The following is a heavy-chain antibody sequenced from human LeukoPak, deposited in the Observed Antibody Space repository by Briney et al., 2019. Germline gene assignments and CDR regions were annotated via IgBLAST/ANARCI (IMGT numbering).Heavy chain of an antibody. D-gene: IGHD6-13*01. V-gene: IGHV1-18*01. CDR3: ARIPKPTGYSSSWPFDY. CDR2: ISGYNGDT. J-gene: IGHJ4*02. CDR1: GYTFRNYG. Sequence: ASVKVSCKASGYTFRNYGVNWVRQAPGQGLEWVGWISGYNGDTHYAQKLQDRVTLTIDTSTDTAYMELRSLRSDDTAVYYCARIPKPTGYSSSWPFDYWGQGTLVTVSS.